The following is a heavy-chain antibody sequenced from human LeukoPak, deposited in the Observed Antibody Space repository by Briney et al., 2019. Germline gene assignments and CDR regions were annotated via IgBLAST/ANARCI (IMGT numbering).Heavy chain of an antibody. CDR3: ARDTWVVPAAIDY. V-gene: IGHV3-7*01. CDR1: GFTFSSYW. Sequence: PGGSLRLSCAASGFTFSSYWVSWVRQAPGKGLEWVANIKQDGSEKYYVDSVKGRLTISRDNAKNSLYLQMNSLRAEDTAVYYCARDTWVVPAAIDYWGQGTLVTVSS. CDR2: IKQDGSEK. D-gene: IGHD2-2*01. J-gene: IGHJ4*02.